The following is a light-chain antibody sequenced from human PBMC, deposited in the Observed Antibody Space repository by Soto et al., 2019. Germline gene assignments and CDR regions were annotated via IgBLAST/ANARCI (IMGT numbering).Light chain of an antibody. Sequence: QSALTQPASVSGSPGQSITISCTGTSSDVGGHNFVSWYQHHPGKAPKLIIYDVNNRPSGVSNRFSGSKSGNTASLTISGLQAEDEADYYCTSYTTSSTDVFGTGTKVTVL. J-gene: IGLJ1*01. CDR2: DVN. V-gene: IGLV2-14*03. CDR1: SSDVGGHNF. CDR3: TSYTTSSTDV.